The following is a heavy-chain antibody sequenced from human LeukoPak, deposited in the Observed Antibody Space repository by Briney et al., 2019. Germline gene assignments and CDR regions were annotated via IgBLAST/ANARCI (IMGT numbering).Heavy chain of an antibody. CDR1: GFTFSNYD. CDR2: ISAHGDDT. V-gene: IGHV3-23*01. J-gene: IGHJ5*02. Sequence: PGGSLRLSCAASGFTFSNYDMSWVRQVPGKGLEWVSAISAHGDDTYYIDSVRGRFTISRDNSKNTLNMQMSSLRAEDTAMYYCARDEGWFDPWGQGTLVTVSS. CDR3: ARDEGWFDP.